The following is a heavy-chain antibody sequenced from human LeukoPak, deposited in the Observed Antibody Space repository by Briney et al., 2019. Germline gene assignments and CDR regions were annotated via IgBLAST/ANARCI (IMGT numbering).Heavy chain of an antibody. V-gene: IGHV3-74*01. D-gene: IGHD6-19*01. CDR1: GLTFSSYW. CDR2: INGDGSGT. Sequence: GGSLRLSCAASGLTFSSYWIHWVRQAPGKGLVWVSRINGDGSGTGYADSVKGRFTISRDNSKNTLYLQMNSLRAEDTAVYYCARDPQWLDIDYWGQGTLVTVSS. J-gene: IGHJ4*02. CDR3: ARDPQWLDIDY.